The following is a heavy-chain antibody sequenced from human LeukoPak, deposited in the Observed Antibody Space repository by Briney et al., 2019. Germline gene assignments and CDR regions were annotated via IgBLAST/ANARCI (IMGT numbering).Heavy chain of an antibody. J-gene: IGHJ4*02. Sequence: KASETLSLPCTVSGGSISSSHYYWGWIRQPPGKGLEWIGSIYSSGSTYYNASLNSRVTISVDTSKNQFSLKLSSVTAADTAVYYCARWQYWDTGGYFDYWGQETLVTVSS. CDR2: IYSSGST. CDR1: GGSISSSHYY. V-gene: IGHV4-39*07. D-gene: IGHD2-8*02. CDR3: ARWQYWDTGGYFDY.